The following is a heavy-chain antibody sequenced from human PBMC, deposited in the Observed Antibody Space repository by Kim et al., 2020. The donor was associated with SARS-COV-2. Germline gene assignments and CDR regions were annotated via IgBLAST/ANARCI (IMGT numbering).Heavy chain of an antibody. D-gene: IGHD2-2*01. CDR3: ARDSFPDCSSTSCYRWAQYYYGMDV. CDR1: GGSISSGGYY. J-gene: IGHJ6*02. V-gene: IGHV4-31*03. CDR2: IYYSGST. Sequence: SETLSLTCTVSGGSISSGGYYWSWIRQHPGKGLEWIGYIYYSGSTYYNPSLKSRVTISVDTSKNQFSLKLSSVTAADTAVYYCARDSFPDCSSTSCYRWAQYYYGMDVWGQGTTVTVSS.